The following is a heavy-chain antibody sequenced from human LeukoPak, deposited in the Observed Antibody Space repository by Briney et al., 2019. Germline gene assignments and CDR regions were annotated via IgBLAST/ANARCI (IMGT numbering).Heavy chain of an antibody. CDR2: IYHSGTT. J-gene: IGHJ5*02. V-gene: IGHV4-59*01. Sequence: SETLSLTCSVSGDSINNNFWTWIRQPPGKRLEWIGYIYHSGTTNYNPSLNSRVTMLIDASKNQISLKLSSVTAADTAVYYCVRVIRSWFDTWGQGTLVTVLS. CDR1: GDSINNNF. CDR3: VRVIRSWFDT.